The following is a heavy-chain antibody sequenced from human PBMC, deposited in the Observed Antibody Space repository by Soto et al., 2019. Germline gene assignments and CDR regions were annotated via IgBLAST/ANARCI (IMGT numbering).Heavy chain of an antibody. J-gene: IGHJ3*02. V-gene: IGHV4-4*02. D-gene: IGHD6-13*01. CDR1: GGSISSSNW. CDR2: IYHSGST. CDR3: ARDFNLAAAGPI. Sequence: QVQLQESGPGLVKPSGTLSLTCAVSGGSISSSNWWSWVRQPPGKGLEWIGEIYHSGSTNYNQSLKSRVNISVDKSKNQFSLKVSSVTAADTAVYYCARDFNLAAAGPIWGQGTMVTVSS.